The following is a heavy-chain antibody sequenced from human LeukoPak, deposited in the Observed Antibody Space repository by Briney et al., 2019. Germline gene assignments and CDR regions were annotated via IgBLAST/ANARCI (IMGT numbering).Heavy chain of an antibody. Sequence: ASVKVSCKTSGYSFTTYGVTWVRQAPRQGLEWMGWISAYNGDTNYAQKFQGRFTMTTDTSTSTAYMELRSLRSDDTAVYYCARGRPGLGTIWGQGTPVTVSS. D-gene: IGHD1-14*01. CDR2: ISAYNGDT. CDR1: GYSFTTYG. V-gene: IGHV1-18*01. CDR3: ARGRPGLGTI. J-gene: IGHJ4*02.